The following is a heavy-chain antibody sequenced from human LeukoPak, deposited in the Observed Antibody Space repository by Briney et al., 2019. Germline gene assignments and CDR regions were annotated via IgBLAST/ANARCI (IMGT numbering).Heavy chain of an antibody. CDR2: ISSDGITS. V-gene: IGHV3-74*01. D-gene: IGHD1-26*01. CDR3: ARDRDWELFDY. CDR1: GFTFSDYW. Sequence: GGSPRLSCAASGFTFSDYWMHWVRQSPTKGLVRVARISSDGITSSYADSVKGRFTISRDNAKNTVYLQMNDLGAEDTAVYYCARDRDWELFDYWGQGTLVTVSS. J-gene: IGHJ4*02.